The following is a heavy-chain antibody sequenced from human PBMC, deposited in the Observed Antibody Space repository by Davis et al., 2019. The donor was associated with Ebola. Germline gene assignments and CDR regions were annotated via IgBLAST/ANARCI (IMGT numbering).Heavy chain of an antibody. V-gene: IGHV4-59*01. J-gene: IGHJ4*02. D-gene: IGHD1-26*01. CDR1: GDSMTNYY. CDR3: ARTPQYTSYGSYFDY. Sequence: SQTLSPTCTLSGDSMTNYYWSWNRQPPGKGLEWIGNIYYGGTTNYNPSLKSRVTISGDTSKNQFSLNVNSVTAADTAMYYCARTPQYTSYGSYFDYWGQGALVTVSS. CDR2: IYYGGTT.